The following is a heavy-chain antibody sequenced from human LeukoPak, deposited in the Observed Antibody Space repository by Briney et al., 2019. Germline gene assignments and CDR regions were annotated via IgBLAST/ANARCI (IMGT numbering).Heavy chain of an antibody. D-gene: IGHD1-26*01. J-gene: IGHJ6*03. CDR1: GYTFTSYD. Sequence: ASVKVSCKASGYTFTSYDINWVRQATGQGLGWMGWMNPNSGNTGYAQKFQGRVTMTRNTSISTAYMELSSLRSEDTAVYYCASIGGSYLEDNYYYYMDVWGKGTTVTISS. CDR3: ASIGGSYLEDNYYYYMDV. CDR2: MNPNSGNT. V-gene: IGHV1-8*01.